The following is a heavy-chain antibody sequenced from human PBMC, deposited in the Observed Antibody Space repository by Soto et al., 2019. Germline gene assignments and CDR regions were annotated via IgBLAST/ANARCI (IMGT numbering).Heavy chain of an antibody. CDR2: ISAYNGNT. CDR3: ARKREVVVAATRFYYYGMDV. V-gene: IGHV1-18*04. Sequence: SVKVSFKASGYTFTSYGISWVRQAPGQGLEWMGWISAYNGNTNYAQKLQGRVTMTTDTSTSTAYMELRSLRSDDTAVYYCARKREVVVAATRFYYYGMDVWGQGTTVTVSS. D-gene: IGHD2-15*01. CDR1: GYTFTSYG. J-gene: IGHJ6*02.